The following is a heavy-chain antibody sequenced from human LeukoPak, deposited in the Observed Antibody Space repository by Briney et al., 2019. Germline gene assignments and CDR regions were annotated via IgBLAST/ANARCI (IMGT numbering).Heavy chain of an antibody. CDR3: VYYYGSGSVEY. J-gene: IGHJ4*02. CDR1: GGSITSSNYY. D-gene: IGHD3-10*01. V-gene: IGHV4-39*01. Sequence: SETLSLTCTVSGGSITSSNYYWGWIRQPPGKGLEWIGSFYYSGSTNYNPSLKSRVTISVDTSKNQFSLKLSSVTAADTAVYYCVYYYGSGSVEYWGRGTLVTVSS. CDR2: FYYSGST.